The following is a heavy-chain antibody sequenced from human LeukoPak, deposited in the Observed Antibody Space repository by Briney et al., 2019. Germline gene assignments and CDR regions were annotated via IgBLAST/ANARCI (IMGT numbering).Heavy chain of an antibody. V-gene: IGHV4-59*01. J-gene: IGHJ4*02. Sequence: SETLSLTCTVSGGSISSYYWSWIRQPPGKGLEWIGYIYYSGSTNYNPSLKSRVTMSVDTSKNQFSLKLSSVTAADTAVYYCARVFSYYDILTGYQPYYFDYWGQGTLVTVSS. CDR3: ARVFSYYDILTGYQPYYFDY. CDR1: GGSISSYY. CDR2: IYYSGST. D-gene: IGHD3-9*01.